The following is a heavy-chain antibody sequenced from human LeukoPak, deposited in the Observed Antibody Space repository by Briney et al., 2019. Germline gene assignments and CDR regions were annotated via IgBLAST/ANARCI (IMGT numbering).Heavy chain of an antibody. Sequence: PGGSLRLSCTASGFTFGDYAMSWVRQAPGKGLEWVGFIRSKAYGGTTEYAASVKGRFTISRDDSKSIAYLQMNSLKTEDTVVYYCTRGRIAVAANDYWGQGTLVTVSS. CDR1: GFTFGDYA. CDR3: TRGRIAVAANDY. V-gene: IGHV3-49*04. J-gene: IGHJ4*02. D-gene: IGHD6-19*01. CDR2: IRSKAYGGTT.